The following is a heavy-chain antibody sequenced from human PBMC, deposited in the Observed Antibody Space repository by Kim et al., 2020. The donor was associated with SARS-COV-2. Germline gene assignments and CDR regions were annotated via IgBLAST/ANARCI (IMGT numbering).Heavy chain of an antibody. J-gene: IGHJ4*02. CDR1: GFTFSTYS. Sequence: GGSLRLSCLASGFTFSTYSMTWVRQAPGKGLEWVSSITDNGGKTHYADSVKGRLTISRDTSKNTLYLHMNSLRAEDTAVYYCATYYDSSGPWFDFWGQGTLVTVSS. D-gene: IGHD3-22*01. CDR3: ATYYDSSGPWFDF. V-gene: IGHV3-23*01. CDR2: ITDNGGKT.